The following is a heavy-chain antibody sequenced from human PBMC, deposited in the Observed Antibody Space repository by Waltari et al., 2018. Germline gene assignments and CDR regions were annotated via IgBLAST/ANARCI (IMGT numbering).Heavy chain of an antibody. CDR1: GGPFRRSA. V-gene: IGHV1-69*01. CDR3: AVEYSTSGSPR. CDR2: IIPIFGTA. Sequence: QVQLVQSGAEVKKPGSSVKVSCRASGGPFRRSAISWGRQAPGQGPEWMGGIIPIFGTANYAQKFQGRVTITADESTSTAYMELSSLRSEDTAVYYCAVEYSTSGSPRWGQGTLVTVSS. D-gene: IGHD6-6*01. J-gene: IGHJ4*02.